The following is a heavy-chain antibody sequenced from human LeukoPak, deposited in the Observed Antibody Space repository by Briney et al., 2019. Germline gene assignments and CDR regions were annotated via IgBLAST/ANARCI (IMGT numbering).Heavy chain of an antibody. CDR3: ARIGGQGSY. Sequence: PSETLSLTCTVSGRSISSYYWSWIRQPAGKGLEYIGRIYVGGSTNYNPSLKSRVTMSADTSKNQFFLKLTSVTAADTAVYYCARIGGQGSYWGQGILVTVSS. CDR2: IYVGGST. J-gene: IGHJ4*02. V-gene: IGHV4-4*07. CDR1: GRSISSYY. D-gene: IGHD3-10*01.